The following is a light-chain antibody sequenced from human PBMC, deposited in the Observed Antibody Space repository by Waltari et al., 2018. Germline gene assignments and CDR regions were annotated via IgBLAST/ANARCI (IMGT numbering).Light chain of an antibody. CDR1: QDITTS. CDR3: QQFHSYPVT. CDR2: RTS. V-gene: IGKV1-5*03. Sequence: DIQMTQSPSTLSASVGDRVTITCRASQDITTSWAWYPQKPGKAPKVLNSRTSNLKSGVSSRFSGSGSGTEFTLTINSLQPDDFATYYCQQFHSYPVTLGGGTKVEIK. J-gene: IGKJ4*01.